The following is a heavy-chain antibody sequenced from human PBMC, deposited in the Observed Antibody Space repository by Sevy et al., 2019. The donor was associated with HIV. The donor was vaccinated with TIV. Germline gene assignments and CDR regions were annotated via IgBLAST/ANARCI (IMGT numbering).Heavy chain of an antibody. CDR1: GFTVSNNY. CDR3: GRAGQYYYGSWNYSYD. CDR2: IYSGGRT. Sequence: GGSLRLSCAVSGFTVSNNYMTWVRQAPGKGLEWVSVIYSGGRTEYADSVKGRFSISRDNSKNTLYLQMNSLRVEDTAVYYCGRAGQYYYGSWNYSYDGGQGTLVTVSS. V-gene: IGHV3-53*01. D-gene: IGHD3-10*01. J-gene: IGHJ4*02.